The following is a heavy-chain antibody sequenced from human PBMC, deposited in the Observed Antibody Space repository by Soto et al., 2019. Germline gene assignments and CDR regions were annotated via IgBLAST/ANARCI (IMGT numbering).Heavy chain of an antibody. CDR1: GFTLSAYD. CDR2: LGAADDP. Sequence: PGGSLRLSCAASGFTLSAYDVHWVRQAEGKGLEWVSALGAADDPYYLVSVKGRFTISGENAKNSLYLQMNNLRAGDTAVYYCARAYSGRLPRRADYYYAMDVWGQGTTVTVS. J-gene: IGHJ6*02. CDR3: ARAYSGRLPRRADYYYAMDV. D-gene: IGHD2-15*01. V-gene: IGHV3-13*05.